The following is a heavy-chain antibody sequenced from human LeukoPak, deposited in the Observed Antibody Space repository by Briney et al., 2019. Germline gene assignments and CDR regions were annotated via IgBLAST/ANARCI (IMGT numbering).Heavy chain of an antibody. Sequence: GGSLRLSCAASGFTFSSYGMHWVRQAPGKGLEWVAVISYDGSNKYYADSVRGRFTISRDNSKNTLYLQMNSLRAEDTAVYYCAKDDCSGGSCYLFDPWGQGTLVTVSS. CDR2: ISYDGSNK. V-gene: IGHV3-30*18. D-gene: IGHD2-15*01. CDR3: AKDDCSGGSCYLFDP. CDR1: GFTFSSYG. J-gene: IGHJ5*02.